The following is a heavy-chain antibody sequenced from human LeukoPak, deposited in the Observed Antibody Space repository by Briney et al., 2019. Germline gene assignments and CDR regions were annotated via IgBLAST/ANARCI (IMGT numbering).Heavy chain of an antibody. V-gene: IGHV3-30*02. CDR2: IRYDGSNK. Sequence: PGGSLRLSCAASGFTFSSYGMHWVRQAPGKGLEWVAFIRYDGSNKYYADSVKGRFTISRDNAKNSLYLQMNSLRAEDTAVYYCARVPQGHRITIFGVVPYYMDVWGKGTTVTVSS. CDR1: GFTFSSYG. CDR3: ARVPQGHRITIFGVVPYYMDV. D-gene: IGHD3-3*01. J-gene: IGHJ6*03.